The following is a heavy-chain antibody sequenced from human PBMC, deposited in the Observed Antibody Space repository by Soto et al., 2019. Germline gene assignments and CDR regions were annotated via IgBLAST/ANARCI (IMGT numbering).Heavy chain of an antibody. J-gene: IGHJ4*02. CDR3: AKDWVGGSNRYQLDY. D-gene: IGHD4-4*01. V-gene: IGHV3-30*18. CDR1: RLTFSDYG. CDR2: ISHGATRK. Sequence: GGSLRLSCAASRLTFSDYGMHWVRQAPGKGLEWVAGISHGATRKSYSDSVKGRFIISRDNSKKMLYLQLNSLRREDTDVYYCAKDWVGGSNRYQLDYWGRGTLVTVSS.